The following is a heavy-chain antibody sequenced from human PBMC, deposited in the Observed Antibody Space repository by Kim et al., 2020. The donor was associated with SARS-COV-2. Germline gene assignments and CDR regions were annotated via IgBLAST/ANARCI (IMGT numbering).Heavy chain of an antibody. CDR1: GDSVSSNSAA. CDR3: ARERNRYSGSHDPHHHNTWFDP. CDR2: TYYRSKWYN. J-gene: IGHJ5*02. D-gene: IGHD1-26*01. Sequence: SQTLSLTCAISGDSVSSNSAAWNWIRQSPSRGLEWLGRTYYRSKWYNDYAVSVKSRITINPDTSKNQFSLQLNSVTPEDTAVYYCARERNRYSGSHDPHHHNTWFDPWGQGTLVTVSS. V-gene: IGHV6-1*01.